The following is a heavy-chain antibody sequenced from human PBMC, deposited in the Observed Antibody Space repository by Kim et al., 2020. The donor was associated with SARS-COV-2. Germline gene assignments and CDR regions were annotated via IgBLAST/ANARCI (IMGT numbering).Heavy chain of an antibody. J-gene: IGHJ6*02. Sequence: GGSLRLSCAASGFTFSSYSMNWVRQAPGKGLEWVSSISSSSSYIYYADSVKGRFTISRDNAKNSLYLQMNSLRAEDTAVYYCARGSYDPSPSFSLNYYYYYGMDVWGQGTTVTVSS. CDR1: GFTFSSYS. V-gene: IGHV3-21*01. CDR3: ARGSYDPSPSFSLNYYYYYGMDV. D-gene: IGHD3-3*01. CDR2: ISSSSSYI.